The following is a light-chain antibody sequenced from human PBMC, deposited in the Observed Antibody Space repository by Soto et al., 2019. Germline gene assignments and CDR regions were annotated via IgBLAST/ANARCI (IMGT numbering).Light chain of an antibody. J-gene: IGKJ3*01. Sequence: DIQMTQSPTSLSASVGDRVTITCRASQDIRNFVAWYQQKPGKAPKLLIYAASTLQSGVPSRFSGSGSGTDFTLPINSLQPEDVATYSCQKYSSVPVFGPGTKVEIK. CDR1: QDIRNF. CDR2: AAS. V-gene: IGKV1-27*01. CDR3: QKYSSVPV.